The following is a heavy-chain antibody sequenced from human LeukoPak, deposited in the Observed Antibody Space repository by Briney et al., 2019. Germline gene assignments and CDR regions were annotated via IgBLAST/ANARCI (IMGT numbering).Heavy chain of an antibody. D-gene: IGHD7-27*01. CDR2: ISYDGSNK. Sequence: GGSLRLSCAASGFTFSSYAMHWVRQAPGKGLGWVAVISYDGSNKYYADSVKGRFTISRDNSKNTLYLQMNSLRAEDTAVYFCARGDVTGEGDYWGQGTLVTVSS. CDR3: ARGDVTGEGDY. CDR1: GFTFSSYA. J-gene: IGHJ4*02. V-gene: IGHV3-30-3*01.